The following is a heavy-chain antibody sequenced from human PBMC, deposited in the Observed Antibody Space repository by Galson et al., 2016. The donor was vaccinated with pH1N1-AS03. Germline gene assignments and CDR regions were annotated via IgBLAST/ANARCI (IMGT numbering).Heavy chain of an antibody. CDR3: ARAENTVPTLGGFHP. CDR2: IYYSGST. J-gene: IGHJ5*02. Sequence: SETLSLTCTVSGGSFRSYYWNWIRQPPGKGLEWIGYIYYSGSTNYNPSLKKRVSISVDTPKNQFSLKLNSVTAADTAVYYCARAENTVPTLGGFHPWGQGALVTVSS. CDR1: GGSFRSYY. D-gene: IGHD4-17*01. V-gene: IGHV4-59*01.